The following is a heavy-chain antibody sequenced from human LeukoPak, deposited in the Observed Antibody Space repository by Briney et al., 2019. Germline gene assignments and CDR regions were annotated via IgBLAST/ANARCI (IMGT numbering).Heavy chain of an antibody. CDR1: GFTFSDYA. CDR3: AKAGTGADGAGFLCEY. D-gene: IGHD1-1*01. J-gene: IGHJ4*02. V-gene: IGHV3-23*01. Sequence: GGSLRLSCAASGFTFSDYAMSWVRQAPGKGREWVSTASYYVGKQYHADSVRGRFTVSRDNSRNTVSLQMSSLRVEDTGICYCAKAGTGADGAGFLCEYWGQGTLVTVSS. CDR2: ASYYVGKQ.